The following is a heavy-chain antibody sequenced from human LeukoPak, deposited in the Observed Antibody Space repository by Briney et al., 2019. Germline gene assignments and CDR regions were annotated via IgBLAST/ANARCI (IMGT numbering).Heavy chain of an antibody. V-gene: IGHV4-59*05. D-gene: IGHD2-2*01. CDR3: ATQDCSSTSCYSFDY. CDR2: IYYSGST. CDR1: GGSISSYY. Sequence: SETLSLTCTVSGGSISSYYWSWIRQPPGKGLEWIGSIYYSGSTYYNPSLKSRVTTSVDTSKNQFSLKLSSVTAADTAVYYCATQDCSSTSCYSFDYWGQGTLVTVSS. J-gene: IGHJ4*02.